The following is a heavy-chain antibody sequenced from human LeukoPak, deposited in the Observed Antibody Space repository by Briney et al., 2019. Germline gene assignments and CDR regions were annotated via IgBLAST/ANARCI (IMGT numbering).Heavy chain of an antibody. V-gene: IGHV3-21*01. CDR2: ISSSSSYI. J-gene: IGHJ4*02. CDR3: AKDFYLWVDFFDH. Sequence: GGSLRLSCAASGFTFSSYSMNWVRQAPGKGLEWVSSISSSSSYIYYADSVKGRFTISRDNAKNSLYLQMNSLRAEDTAVYYCAKDFYLWVDFFDHWGQGTLVTVSS. CDR1: GFTFSSYS. D-gene: IGHD3-10*01.